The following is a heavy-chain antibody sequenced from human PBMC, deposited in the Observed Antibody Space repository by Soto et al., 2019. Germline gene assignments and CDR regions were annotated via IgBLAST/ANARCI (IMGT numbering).Heavy chain of an antibody. CDR3: ARGEQYSGRIFDY. D-gene: IGHD1-26*01. CDR2: TYYRSKWYY. CDR1: GDSVSSNSGG. V-gene: IGHV6-1*01. J-gene: IGHJ4*01. Sequence: PSQTLSITCDITGDSVSSNSGGWSWVRQSPSRGLEWLGRTYYRSKWYYEYAVSVRGRITINPDTSKNQYSLQLNSVTPEDTAVYFCARGEQYSGRIFDYWGQGTLVTVSS.